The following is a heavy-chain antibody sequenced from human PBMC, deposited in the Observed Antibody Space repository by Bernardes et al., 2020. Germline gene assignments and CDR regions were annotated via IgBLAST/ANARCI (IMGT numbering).Heavy chain of an antibody. V-gene: IGHV4-4*02. CDR2: IYHSGST. D-gene: IGHD2-21*01. CDR1: GGSISSSNW. CDR3: ARLANRLCGGDCYHILFDY. Sequence: SETLSLTCAVSGGSISSSNWWSWVRQPPGKGLEWIGEIYHSGSTNYNPSLKSRVTISVDKSKNQFSLKLSSVTAADTAVYYCARLANRLCGGDCYHILFDYWGQGTLVTVSS. J-gene: IGHJ4*02.